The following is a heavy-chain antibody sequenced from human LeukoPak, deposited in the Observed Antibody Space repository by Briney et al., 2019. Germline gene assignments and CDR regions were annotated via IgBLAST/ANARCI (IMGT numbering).Heavy chain of an antibody. D-gene: IGHD5-12*01. CDR1: GGSISSYY. J-gene: IGHJ4*02. V-gene: IGHV4-59*08. CDR3: ARVNRGCGYDFCYFDY. CDR2: IYYSGST. Sequence: PSETLSLTCTVSGGSISSYYWSWIRQPPGKGLEWIGYIYYSGSTNYNPSLKSRVTISVDTSKNQFSLKLSSVTAADTAVYYCARVNRGCGYDFCYFDYWGQGTPVTVSS.